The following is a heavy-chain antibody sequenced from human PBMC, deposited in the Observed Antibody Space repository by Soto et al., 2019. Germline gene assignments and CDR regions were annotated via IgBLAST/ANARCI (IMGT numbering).Heavy chain of an antibody. CDR2: MNPNSGNT. V-gene: IGHV1-8*01. CDR3: ARVHYDFWSGYFNYYYYMDV. J-gene: IGHJ6*03. Sequence: ASVKVSCKASGYTFTSYDINWVRQATGQGLEWMGWMNPNSGNTGYAQKFQGRVTMTRNTSISTACMELSSLRSEDTAVYYCARVHYDFWSGYFNYYYYMDVWGKGTTVTVSS. D-gene: IGHD3-3*01. CDR1: GYTFTSYD.